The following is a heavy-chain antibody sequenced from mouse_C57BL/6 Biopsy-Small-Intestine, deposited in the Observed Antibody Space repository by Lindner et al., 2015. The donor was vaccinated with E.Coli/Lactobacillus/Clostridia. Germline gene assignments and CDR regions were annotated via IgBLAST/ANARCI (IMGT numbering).Heavy chain of an antibody. J-gene: IGHJ2*01. CDR2: IDPANGDT. V-gene: IGHV14-4*01. Sequence: VQLQESGAELVRPGASVKLSCSASGFNIKDDYIHWVNQRPEQGLDWIGRIDPANGDTEYAPKFQDKATITTDTSSNTAYLQLSSLTSEDTAVYYCARTDDYSWYYFDYWGQGTTLTVSS. D-gene: IGHD2-12*01. CDR3: ARTDDYSWYYFDY. CDR1: GFNIKDDY.